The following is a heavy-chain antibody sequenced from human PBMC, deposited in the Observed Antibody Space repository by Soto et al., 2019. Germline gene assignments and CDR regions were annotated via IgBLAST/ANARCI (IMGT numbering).Heavy chain of an antibody. V-gene: IGHV4-30-2*01. CDR2: IYHSGST. J-gene: IGHJ5*02. Sequence: SETLSLTCAVSGGSISSGGYSWSWIRQPPGKGLEWIGYIYHSGSTYYNPSLKSRVTISVDRSKNQFSLKLRSVTAADTAVYYCAREQCGGDCYGWFDPWGQGTLVTVSS. D-gene: IGHD2-21*02. CDR1: GGSISSGGYS. CDR3: AREQCGGDCYGWFDP.